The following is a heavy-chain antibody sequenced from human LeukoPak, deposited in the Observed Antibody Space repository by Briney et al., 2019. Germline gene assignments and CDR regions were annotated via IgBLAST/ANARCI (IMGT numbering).Heavy chain of an antibody. J-gene: IGHJ5*02. CDR3: ARRYYDSSGYYGLYWFDP. CDR1: GGSISTYY. Sequence: SETLSLTCSVSGGSISTYYWSWIRQPPGKGLGWIGYIYYSGSTNYNPSLKSRVTISVDTSKNQFSLKLSSVTAADTAVYYCARRYYDSSGYYGLYWFDPWGQGTLVTVSS. CDR2: IYYSGST. D-gene: IGHD3-22*01. V-gene: IGHV4-59*08.